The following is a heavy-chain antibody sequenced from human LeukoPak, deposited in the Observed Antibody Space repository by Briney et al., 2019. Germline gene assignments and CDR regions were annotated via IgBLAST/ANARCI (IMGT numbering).Heavy chain of an antibody. CDR2: ISPHGSQK. CDR3: ARPLGTATTYDY. J-gene: IGHJ4*02. CDR1: GFTISTHW. Sequence: AGSLSLSCEASGFTISTHWLSWVRQAPGKRLNWVASISPHGSQKYYLESVKGRFTLSRDNTKNSLYLQMYSLGAEDTAVYYCARPLGTATTYDYWGQGTLVTVSS. D-gene: IGHD5-24*01. V-gene: IGHV3-7*01.